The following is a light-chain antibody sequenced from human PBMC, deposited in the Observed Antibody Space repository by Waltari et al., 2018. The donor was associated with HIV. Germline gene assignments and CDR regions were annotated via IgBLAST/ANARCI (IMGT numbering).Light chain of an antibody. CDR1: SSNIGLNY. CDR3: AAWDGSLRGGV. CDR2: TNN. J-gene: IGLJ3*02. V-gene: IGLV1-47*01. Sequence: QSVLTQPPSASGTPGQRVHIPCSGSSSNIGLNYVSVYQHRPGTAPNTLIFTNNQRPPWVPDLFSAAKSCTSASLAISALQSDDEADYYCAAWDGSLRGGVFGGGTKLTV.